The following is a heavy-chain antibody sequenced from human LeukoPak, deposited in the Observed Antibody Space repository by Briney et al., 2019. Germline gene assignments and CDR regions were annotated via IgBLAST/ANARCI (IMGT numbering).Heavy chain of an antibody. CDR1: GYSISSGYY. D-gene: IGHD4-17*01. CDR2: IYHSGNT. CDR3: ARPKYGDAAYFAL. Sequence: SETLSLTCAVSGYSISSGYYWGWIRQPPGKGLEWIGSIYHSGNTYCNPSLKSRVTISVDTSKNQFFLKVTSVTAADAAVYYCARPKYGDAAYFALWGRGALVTVSS. V-gene: IGHV4-38-2*01. J-gene: IGHJ2*01.